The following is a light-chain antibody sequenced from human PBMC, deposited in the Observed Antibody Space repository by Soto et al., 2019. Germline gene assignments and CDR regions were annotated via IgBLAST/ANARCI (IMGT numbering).Light chain of an antibody. J-gene: IGLJ1*01. Sequence: QSALTQPASVSGSPGQSITISCTGTSSDVGGYNYVSWYQQHPGIAPKLLIYGVTNRPSGVSPRFSSSKSGNTASLTISGLQAEDEADYHCSSNTSASTLLYLFGTGTKVTVL. CDR2: GVT. V-gene: IGLV2-14*01. CDR1: SSDVGGYNY. CDR3: SSNTSASTLLYL.